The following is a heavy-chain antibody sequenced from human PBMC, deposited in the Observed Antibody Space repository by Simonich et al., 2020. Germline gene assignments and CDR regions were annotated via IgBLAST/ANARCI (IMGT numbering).Heavy chain of an antibody. V-gene: IGHV3-7*01. CDR1: GFTFSSYW. J-gene: IGHJ6*03. Sequence: EVQLVESGGGLVQPGGSLRLSCAASGFTFSSYWMGWVRQAPGKGLGWVANIKQDGSEKYYVDSVKGRFTISRDNAKNSLYLQMNSLRAEDTAVYYCARDGLGTAYYYYMDVWGKGTTVTVSS. CDR3: ARDGLGTAYYYYMDV. CDR2: IKQDGSEK. D-gene: IGHD7-27*01.